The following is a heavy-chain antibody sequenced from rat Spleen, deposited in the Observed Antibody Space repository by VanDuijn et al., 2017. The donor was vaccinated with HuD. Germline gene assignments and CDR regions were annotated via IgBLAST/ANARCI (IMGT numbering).Heavy chain of an antibody. Sequence: EVQLVETGGGLVQPGKSLKLSCVASGFTFSRYWMYWVRQAPGKGLEWVSSVSNDGGNTYYPDSVKGRFTISRDNAESIVYLQMNSLRSEDTATYYCARDYSNYFPYWYFDFWGPGTMVTVSS. D-gene: IGHD1-2*01. CDR1: GFTFSRYW. V-gene: IGHV5-58*01. CDR3: ARDYSNYFPYWYFDF. CDR2: VSNDGGNT. J-gene: IGHJ1*01.